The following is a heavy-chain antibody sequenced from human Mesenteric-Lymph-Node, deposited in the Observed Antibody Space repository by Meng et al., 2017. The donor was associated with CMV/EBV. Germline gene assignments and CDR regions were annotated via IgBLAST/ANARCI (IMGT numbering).Heavy chain of an antibody. J-gene: IGHJ4*02. CDR3: ARSVDRLDLDY. CDR1: GFTVSSNY. D-gene: IGHD5-12*01. Sequence: GSLRLSCAASGFTVSSNYMSWVRQPPGKGLEWIGEINHSGSTNYNPSLKSRVTISVDTSKNQFSLKLSSVTAADTAVYYCARSVDRLDLDYWGQGTLVTVSS. V-gene: IGHV4-34*01. CDR2: INHSGST.